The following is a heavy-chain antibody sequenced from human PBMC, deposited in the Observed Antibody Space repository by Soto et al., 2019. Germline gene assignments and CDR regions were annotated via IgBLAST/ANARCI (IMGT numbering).Heavy chain of an antibody. J-gene: IGHJ4*02. V-gene: IGHV3-73*01. CDR3: TRHRNVEGYSGYD. D-gene: IGHD5-12*01. CDR2: IRSKANSYAT. Sequence: GGSLRLSCAASGFTFSGSAMHWVRQASGKGLEWVGRIRSKANSYATAYAASVKGRFTISRDDSKNTAYLQMNSLKTEDTAVYYCTRHRNVEGYSGYDWGQGTLVTVSS. CDR1: GFTFSGSA.